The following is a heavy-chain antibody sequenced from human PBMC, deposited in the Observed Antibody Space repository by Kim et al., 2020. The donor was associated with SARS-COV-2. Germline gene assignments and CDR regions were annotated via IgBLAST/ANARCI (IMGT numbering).Heavy chain of an antibody. CDR2: ISYDGSNK. Sequence: GGSLRLSCAASGFTFSSYAMHWVRQAPGKGLEWVAVISYDGSNKYYADSVKGRFTVSRDNSKNTLYVQMNSLRTEDTAVYYCAISFRGNYYYGMDVWGQG. CDR1: GFTFSSYA. CDR3: AISFRGNYYYGMDV. V-gene: IGHV3-30-3*01. J-gene: IGHJ6*02.